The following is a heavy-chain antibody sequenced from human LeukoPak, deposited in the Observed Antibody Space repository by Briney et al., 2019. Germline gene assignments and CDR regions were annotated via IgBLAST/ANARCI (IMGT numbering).Heavy chain of an antibody. CDR2: IYYTGST. J-gene: IGHJ4*02. V-gene: IGHV4-39*07. CDR3: ASHPYSGSYYGY. CDR1: GGSISTSSFY. Sequence: PSETLSLTCTVSGGSISTSSFYWGWIRQPPWEGPEWIGSIYYTGSTYHNPSLKSRVTISVDTSKNQFSLKLSSVTAADTAVYYCASHPYSGSYYGYWGQGTLVTVSS. D-gene: IGHD1-26*01.